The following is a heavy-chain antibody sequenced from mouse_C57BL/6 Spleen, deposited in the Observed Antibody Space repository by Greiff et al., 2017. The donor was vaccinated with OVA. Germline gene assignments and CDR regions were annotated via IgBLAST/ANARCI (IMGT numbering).Heavy chain of an antibody. CDR2: IYPGDGDT. J-gene: IGHJ2*01. V-gene: IGHV1-80*01. CDR3: ASLLRSHY. Sequence: QVQLQQSGAELVKPGASVKISCKASAYAFSRYWMNWVKQRPGKGLEWIGQIYPGDGDTNYNGKFKGKATLTADKSSSTAYMQLSSLTSEDSAVYFCASLLRSHYWGQGTTLTVSS. CDR1: AYAFSRYW. D-gene: IGHD1-1*01.